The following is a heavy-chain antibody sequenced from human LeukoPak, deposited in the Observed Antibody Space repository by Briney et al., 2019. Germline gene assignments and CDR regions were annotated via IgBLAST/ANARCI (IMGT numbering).Heavy chain of an antibody. Sequence: PGGSLRLSCAASGFTFSSYGMHWVRQAPGKGLEWVAVISYDGSNKYYADSVKGRFTISRDNSKNTLYLQMNSLRAEDRAVYYCAKDDSSGCLVGAFDIWGQGTMVTVSS. V-gene: IGHV3-30*18. J-gene: IGHJ3*02. CDR3: AKDDSSGCLVGAFDI. D-gene: IGHD6-19*01. CDR1: GFTFSSYG. CDR2: ISYDGSNK.